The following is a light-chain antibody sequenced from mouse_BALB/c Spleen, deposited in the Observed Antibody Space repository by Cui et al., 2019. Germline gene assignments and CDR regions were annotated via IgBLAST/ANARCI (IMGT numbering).Light chain of an antibody. V-gene: IGKV19-93*01. CDR1: QEINKY. CDR3: LQYDNLFT. Sequence: DIDMTQSPSSLSASLGVKVTITAKASQEINKYMAWYQNRPGKGPRLLIHYTSTLRPGIPSRFSGSGSGRDYSFSISNLEPEDIATYYGLQYDNLFTFGSGTKLEIK. CDR2: YTS. J-gene: IGKJ4*01.